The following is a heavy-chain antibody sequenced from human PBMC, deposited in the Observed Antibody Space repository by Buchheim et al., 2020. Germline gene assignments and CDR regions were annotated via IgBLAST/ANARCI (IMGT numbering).Heavy chain of an antibody. CDR1: GGSFSDYH. Sequence: QVQLQEWGAGLLKPWETLSLTCAVYGGSFSDYHWSWIRQPPGKGLEWIGEINHAGSTNFHPSLKSRVTIAVYTSTNQVSLNLTSVTAADTAVYYCARAPRSQTSGYYGDYWGQGTL. D-gene: IGHD3-22*01. CDR2: INHAGST. CDR3: ARAPRSQTSGYYGDY. J-gene: IGHJ4*02. V-gene: IGHV4-34*01.